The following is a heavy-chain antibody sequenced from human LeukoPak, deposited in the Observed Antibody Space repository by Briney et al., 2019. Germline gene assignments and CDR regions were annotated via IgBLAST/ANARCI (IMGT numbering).Heavy chain of an antibody. D-gene: IGHD1-26*01. CDR1: GFIFDNYG. Sequence: GGSLRLSCAASGFIFDNYGMTWVRQAPGKVLEWVSGTNWNGGSTGYADSVKGRFIISRDNAKNCLYLQMNSLRAKDTALYHCARVHTAGGYSGTDYWGQGTLVTVSS. CDR3: ARVHTAGGYSGTDY. CDR2: TNWNGGST. V-gene: IGHV3-20*01. J-gene: IGHJ4*02.